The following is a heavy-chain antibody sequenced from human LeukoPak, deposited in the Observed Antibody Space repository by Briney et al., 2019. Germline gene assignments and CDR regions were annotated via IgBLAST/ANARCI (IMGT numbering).Heavy chain of an antibody. CDR2: INHSGST. CDR3: ARRVRGYSYGYTGRYYFDY. D-gene: IGHD5-18*01. J-gene: IGHJ4*02. CDR1: GGSFSGYY. Sequence: SETLSLTCAVYGGSFSGYYWSWIRQPPGKWLEWIGEINHSGSTNYNPSLKSRVTISVDTSKNQFSLKLSSVTAADTAVYYCARRVRGYSYGYTGRYYFDYWGQGTLVTVSS. V-gene: IGHV4-34*01.